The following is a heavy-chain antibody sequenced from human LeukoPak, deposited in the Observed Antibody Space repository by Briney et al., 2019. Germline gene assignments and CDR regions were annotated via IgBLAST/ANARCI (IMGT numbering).Heavy chain of an antibody. D-gene: IGHD3-22*01. CDR2: ISGSGGST. CDR1: GFTVSSNY. CDR3: AKGYYYDSSGYYPKTSFDY. Sequence: GGSLRLSCAASGFTVSSNYMSWVRQAPGKGLEWVSAISGSGGSTYYADSVKGRFTISRDNSKNTLYLQMNTLRAEDTAIYYCAKGYYYDSSGYYPKTSFDYWGQGTLVTVSS. V-gene: IGHV3-23*01. J-gene: IGHJ4*02.